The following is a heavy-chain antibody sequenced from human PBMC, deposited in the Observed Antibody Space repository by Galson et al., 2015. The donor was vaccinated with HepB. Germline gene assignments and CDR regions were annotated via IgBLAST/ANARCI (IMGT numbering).Heavy chain of an antibody. J-gene: IGHJ4*02. CDR2: LSYNGHLN. CDR3: VREGGVVGASPRGEFDY. D-gene: IGHD2-15*01. Sequence: QAPGKGLEWVSVLSYNGHLNSYAESVEGRFTISRDNSKNTLYLQMNSLRIEDTAVYYCVREGGVVGASPRGEFDYWGQGTLVTVSS. V-gene: IGHV3-30-3*01.